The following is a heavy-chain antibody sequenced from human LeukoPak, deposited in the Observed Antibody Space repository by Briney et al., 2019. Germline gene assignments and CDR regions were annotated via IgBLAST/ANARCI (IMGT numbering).Heavy chain of an antibody. CDR2: ISGSGGST. J-gene: IGHJ4*02. D-gene: IGHD3-22*01. Sequence: GGSLRLSCAASGFTFSSYAMSWVRQAPGKGLEWVSAISGSGGSTYYADSVKGRFTISRDNSKNTLYLQMNSLRAEDTAVYYCAKDRDDSSGYYPRYFDYWGQGTLVTVSS. CDR1: GFTFSSYA. CDR3: AKDRDDSSGYYPRYFDY. V-gene: IGHV3-23*01.